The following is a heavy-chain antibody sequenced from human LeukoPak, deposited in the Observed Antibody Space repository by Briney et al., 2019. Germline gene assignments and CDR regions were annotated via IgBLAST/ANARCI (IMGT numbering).Heavy chain of an antibody. Sequence: PGGSLRLSCAASGFTLSSYAMSWVRQAPGKGLEWASAISGSGGSTYYADSVKGRFTISRDNSKNTLYLQMNSLRAEDTAVYYCAKDIWALHRSAFDIWGQGTMVTVSS. D-gene: IGHD3-16*02. V-gene: IGHV3-23*01. CDR3: AKDIWALHRSAFDI. CDR1: GFTLSSYA. CDR2: ISGSGGST. J-gene: IGHJ3*02.